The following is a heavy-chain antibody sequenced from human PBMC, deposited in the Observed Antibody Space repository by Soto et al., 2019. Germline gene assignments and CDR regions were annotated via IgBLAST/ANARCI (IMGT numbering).Heavy chain of an antibody. Sequence: GESLKISCKISGYRFSSFWIAWVRQKPGKGLEWMGIIYPGDATTIYSPSFQGRLTISADKSISTAYLQWSSLKASDTAMYYCARHGWNPVYYGMDVWGQGTTVTVSS. J-gene: IGHJ6*02. CDR1: GYRFSSFW. V-gene: IGHV5-51*01. CDR2: IYPGDATT. CDR3: ARHGWNPVYYGMDV. D-gene: IGHD1-1*01.